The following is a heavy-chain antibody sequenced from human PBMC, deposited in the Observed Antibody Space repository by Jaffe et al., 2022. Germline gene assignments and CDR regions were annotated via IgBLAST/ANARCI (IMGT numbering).Heavy chain of an antibody. Sequence: QVQLQESGPGLVKPSETLSLTCTVSGGSISSYYWSWIRQPPGKGLEWIGYIYYSGSTNYNPSLKSRVTISVDTSKNQFSLKLSSVTAADTAVYYCARGRSSGWRNYYYYYYMDVWGKGTTVTVSS. CDR1: GGSISSYY. D-gene: IGHD6-19*01. V-gene: IGHV4-59*01. CDR2: IYYSGST. J-gene: IGHJ6*03. CDR3: ARGRSSGWRNYYYYYYMDV.